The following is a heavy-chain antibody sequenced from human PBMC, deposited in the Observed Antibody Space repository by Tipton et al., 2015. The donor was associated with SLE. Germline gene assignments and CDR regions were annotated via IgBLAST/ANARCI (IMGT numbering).Heavy chain of an antibody. D-gene: IGHD6-19*01. CDR1: GGSISSYY. CDR2: IYYSGST. Sequence: TLSLTCTVSGGSISSYYWSWIRQPPGKGLEWIGYIYYSGSTNYNPSLKSRVTISVDTSKNQFSLKLSSVTAADTAVYYCAGWLQTYFDLWGRGTLGAVSS. J-gene: IGHJ2*01. CDR3: AGWLQTYFDL. V-gene: IGHV4-59*01.